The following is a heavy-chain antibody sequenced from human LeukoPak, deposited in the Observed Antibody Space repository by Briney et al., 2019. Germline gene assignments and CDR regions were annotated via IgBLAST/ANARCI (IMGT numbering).Heavy chain of an antibody. CDR1: GFTFSSYG. J-gene: IGHJ4*02. CDR3: ARELSGTSFDY. Sequence: QPGGSLRLPCAASGFTFSSYGMHWVRQAPGKGLEWVAVIWYDGSNKYYADSVKGRFTISRDNSKNTLYLQMNSLRAEDTAVYYCARELSGTSFDYWGQGTLVTVSS. D-gene: IGHD1-1*01. V-gene: IGHV3-33*01. CDR2: IWYDGSNK.